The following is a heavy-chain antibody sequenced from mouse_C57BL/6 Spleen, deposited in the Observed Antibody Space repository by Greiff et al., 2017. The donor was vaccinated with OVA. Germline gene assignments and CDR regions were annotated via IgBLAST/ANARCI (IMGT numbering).Heavy chain of an antibody. CDR1: GFTFSDYG. Sequence: EVQLVESGGGLVKPGGSLKLSCAASGFTFSDYGMHWVRQAPEKGLEWVAYISSGSSTIYYADTVKGRFTISRDNAKNTLFLQMTSLRSEDTAMYYCARGTPVVAPGYWGQGTTLTVSS. CDR3: ARGTPVVAPGY. D-gene: IGHD1-1*01. CDR2: ISSGSSTI. J-gene: IGHJ2*01. V-gene: IGHV5-17*01.